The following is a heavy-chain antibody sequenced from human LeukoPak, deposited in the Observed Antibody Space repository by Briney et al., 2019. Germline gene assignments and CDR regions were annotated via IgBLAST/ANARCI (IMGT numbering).Heavy chain of an antibody. CDR3: ARVRSDYSHYYYYGMDV. D-gene: IGHD4/OR15-4a*01. CDR2: KNPNSGNT. J-gene: IGHJ6*02. CDR1: GYTFTSYD. Sequence: ASVKVSCKASGYTFTSYDINRVRQATGQGLEWMGWKNPNSGNTGYAQKFQGRVTMTRNTSISTAYMELSSLRSEDTAVYYCARVRSDYSHYYYYGMDVWGQGTTVTVSS. V-gene: IGHV1-8*01.